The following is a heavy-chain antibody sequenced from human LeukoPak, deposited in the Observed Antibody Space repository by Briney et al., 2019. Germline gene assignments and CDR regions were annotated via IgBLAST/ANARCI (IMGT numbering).Heavy chain of an antibody. Sequence: SETLSLTCTVSGGSISSSSYYWGWIRQPPGKGLEWIGSIYYSGSTYYNPSLKSRVTISVDTSKNQFSLKLSSVTAADTAVYYCARHRSGSSWFAPWGRGTLVTVSS. J-gene: IGHJ5*02. CDR3: ARHRSGSSWFAP. V-gene: IGHV4-39*07. CDR2: IYYSGST. CDR1: GGSISSSSYY. D-gene: IGHD6-19*01.